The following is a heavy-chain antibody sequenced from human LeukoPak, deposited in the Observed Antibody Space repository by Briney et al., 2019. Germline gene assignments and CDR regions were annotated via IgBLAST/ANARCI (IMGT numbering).Heavy chain of an antibody. V-gene: IGHV4-61*01. J-gene: IGHJ3*02. CDR1: GGSVSSGSYY. CDR3: ARVPVGWTPGAFDI. CDR2: IYYSGST. Sequence: SETLSLTCAVSGGSVSSGSYYWSWIRQPPGKGLEWIGYIYYSGSTDYNPSLKSRVTISVDTSKNQFSLKLSSVTAADTAVYYCARVPVGWTPGAFDIWGQGTMVTVSS. D-gene: IGHD3/OR15-3a*01.